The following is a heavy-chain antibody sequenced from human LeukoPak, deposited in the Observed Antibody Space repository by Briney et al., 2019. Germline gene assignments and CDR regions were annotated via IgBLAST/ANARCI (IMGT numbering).Heavy chain of an antibody. V-gene: IGHV4-59*01. CDR1: DDSISDYY. J-gene: IGHJ4*02. CDR3: TRGAGWLIDY. Sequence: SETLSLTCTVSDDSISDYYRGWIRQPPGKGLEWIGYFHNSGTSTYNPALKSRVTISADTSKNQFPHKLNSLTTADTTVYYCTRGAGWLIDYWGQGILVTVSS. CDR2: FHNSGTS. D-gene: IGHD3-16*01.